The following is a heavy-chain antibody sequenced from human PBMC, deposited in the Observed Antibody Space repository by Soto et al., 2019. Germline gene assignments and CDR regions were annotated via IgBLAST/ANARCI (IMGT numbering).Heavy chain of an antibody. V-gene: IGHV1-18*01. CDR2: FNPDNQNT. D-gene: IGHD3-16*01. CDR1: GYRFTTYG. Sequence: ASVKVSCKVSGYRFTTYGINWLRQAPGQGLEWVGWFNPDNQNTNYAQKFQDRVSLTTDSSTYTAYMELRDLRSDDTAVYYCARVRFGDPFDFWGQGSLVTVSS. J-gene: IGHJ4*02. CDR3: ARVRFGDPFDF.